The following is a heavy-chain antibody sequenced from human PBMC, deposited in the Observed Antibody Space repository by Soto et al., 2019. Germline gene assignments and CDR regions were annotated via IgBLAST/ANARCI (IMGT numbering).Heavy chain of an antibody. CDR3: AKALEYYDSSGYYGPPQEVYYYYGMDV. D-gene: IGHD3-22*01. V-gene: IGHV3-30*18. Sequence: QVQLVESGGGVVQPGRSLRLSCAASGFTFSSYGMHWVRQAPGKGLEWVAVISYDGSNKYYADSVKGRFTISRDNSKNTLYLQMNSLRAEDTAVYYCAKALEYYDSSGYYGPPQEVYYYYGMDVWGQGTTVTVSS. CDR2: ISYDGSNK. J-gene: IGHJ6*02. CDR1: GFTFSSYG.